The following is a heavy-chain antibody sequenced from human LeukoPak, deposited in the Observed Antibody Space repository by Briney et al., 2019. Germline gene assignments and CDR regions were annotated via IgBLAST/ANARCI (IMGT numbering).Heavy chain of an antibody. CDR3: ARATRYYGMDV. V-gene: IGHV3-23*01. CDR2: TSGSGGST. Sequence: GGSLRLSCAASGFTFSSYAMSWVRQAPGKGLEWVSATSGSGGSTYYADSVKGRFTISRDNSKNSLYLQMNSLRAEDTAVYYCARATRYYGMDVWGQGTTVTVSS. CDR1: GFTFSSYA. J-gene: IGHJ6*02. D-gene: IGHD2-2*01.